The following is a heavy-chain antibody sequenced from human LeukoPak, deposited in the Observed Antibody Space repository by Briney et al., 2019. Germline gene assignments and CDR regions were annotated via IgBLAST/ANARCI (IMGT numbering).Heavy chain of an antibody. CDR1: RLTFSSYW. J-gene: IGHJ6*03. CDR3: ARVLGHLVLRFLESMDV. CDR2: IKQDGSEK. Sequence: GGSLRLSCVASRLTFSSYWMNWVRQAPGKGLEWVANIKQDGSEKYYVDSVKGRFTISRDNAKNSLYLQMNSLRAEDTAVYYCARVLGHLVLRFLESMDVWGKGTTVTVSS. D-gene: IGHD3-3*01. V-gene: IGHV3-7*01.